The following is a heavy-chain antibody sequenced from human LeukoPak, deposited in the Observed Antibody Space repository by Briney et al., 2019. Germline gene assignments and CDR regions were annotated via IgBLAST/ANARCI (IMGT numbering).Heavy chain of an antibody. Sequence: GSLRLSCAASGFPFSHYWMSWVRQAPGKGLEWVANIKEDGSERNYVDSVKGRFTISRDNAKNSVYLQMDSLRAEDTAVYHCARSGSYFDYLGQGTLVTVSS. V-gene: IGHV3-7*01. CDR2: IKEDGSER. J-gene: IGHJ4*02. CDR3: ARSGSYFDY. D-gene: IGHD1-26*01. CDR1: GFPFSHYW.